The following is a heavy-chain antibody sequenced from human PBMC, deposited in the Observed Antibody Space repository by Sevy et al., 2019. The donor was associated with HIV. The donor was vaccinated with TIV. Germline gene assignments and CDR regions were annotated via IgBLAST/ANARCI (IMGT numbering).Heavy chain of an antibody. D-gene: IGHD5-18*01. CDR3: AKKMGGGSGMAFLVDY. CDR1: GFTFSSFA. J-gene: IGHJ4*02. CDR2: ISGTGDHT. Sequence: GGSLRLSCAASGFTFSSFAMGWVRQAPGKGLDWISVISGTGDHTYYADSVKGRFTISRDNAKNTLFLQMNSLRAEDTAIFYGAKKMGGGSGMAFLVDYWGQGTLVTVSS. V-gene: IGHV3-23*01.